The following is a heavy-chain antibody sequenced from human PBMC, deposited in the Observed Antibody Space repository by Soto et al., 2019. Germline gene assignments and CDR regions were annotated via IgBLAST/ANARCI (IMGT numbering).Heavy chain of an antibody. J-gene: IGHJ4*02. Sequence: QVQLVQSGAEVKKPGASVKVSCKASDYTFINYGITWVRQAPGQGLEWMGWISIYSGNTNYAQKFQDRVTLTRDTSTSTAYMELRSLRSDDTAVYYWARGVGSSYGFPDYWGQVTPVTVSS. CDR1: DYTFINYG. D-gene: IGHD5-18*01. V-gene: IGHV1-18*01. CDR3: ARGVGSSYGFPDY. CDR2: ISIYSGNT.